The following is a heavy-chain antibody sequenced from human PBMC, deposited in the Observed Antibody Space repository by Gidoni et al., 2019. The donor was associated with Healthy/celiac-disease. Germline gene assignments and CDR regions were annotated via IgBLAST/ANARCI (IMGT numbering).Heavy chain of an antibody. Sequence: PGKGLEWVGFIRSKAYGGTTEYAASVKGRFTISRDDSKSIAYLQMNSLKTEDTAVYYCTRERAYYDFWSGYPNWFDPWGQGTLVTVSS. CDR3: TRERAYYDFWSGYPNWFDP. D-gene: IGHD3-3*01. CDR2: IRSKAYGGTT. V-gene: IGHV3-49*02. J-gene: IGHJ5*02.